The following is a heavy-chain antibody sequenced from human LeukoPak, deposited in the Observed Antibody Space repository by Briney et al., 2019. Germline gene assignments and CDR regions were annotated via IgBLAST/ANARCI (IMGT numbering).Heavy chain of an antibody. V-gene: IGHV3-11*04. D-gene: IGHD3-22*01. J-gene: IGHJ4*02. Sequence: GGSLRLSCAASGFTFSDHYMNWVRQAPGKGLEWVSYISSSGSTIYYADSVKGRFTISRDNAKNSLYLQMNSLRAEDTAVYYCARPEDSSGYPTCFDYWGQGTLVTVSS. CDR3: ARPEDSSGYPTCFDY. CDR1: GFTFSDHY. CDR2: ISSSGSTI.